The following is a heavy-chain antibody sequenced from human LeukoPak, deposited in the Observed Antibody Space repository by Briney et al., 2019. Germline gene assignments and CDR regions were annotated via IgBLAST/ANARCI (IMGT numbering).Heavy chain of an antibody. V-gene: IGHV3-30*17. CDR3: ARDIGDYVYSI. CDR1: GFTFSDYT. CDR2: ISYDGSKK. J-gene: IGHJ4*02. D-gene: IGHD4-17*01. Sequence: GGSLRLSCAASGFTFSDYTMHWVRQAPGKGLEWVAVISYDGSKKYYADSVKGRFTISRDNSKNTLYLQMNSLRAEDTAVYYCARDIGDYVYSIWGQGTLVTVSS.